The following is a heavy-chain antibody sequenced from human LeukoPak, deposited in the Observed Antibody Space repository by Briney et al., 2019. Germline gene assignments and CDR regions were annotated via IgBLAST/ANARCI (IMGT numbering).Heavy chain of an antibody. V-gene: IGHV7-4-1*02. D-gene: IGHD3-10*01. Sequence: GASVKVSCKASGGTFSSYAISWVRQAPGQGLEWMGWINTNTGNPTYAQGFTGRFVFSLDTSVSTAYLQISSLKAEDTAVYYCARADDLGVLWFGERNVFDYWGQGTLVTVSS. CDR2: INTNTGNP. J-gene: IGHJ4*02. CDR1: GGTFSSYA. CDR3: ARADDLGVLWFGERNVFDY.